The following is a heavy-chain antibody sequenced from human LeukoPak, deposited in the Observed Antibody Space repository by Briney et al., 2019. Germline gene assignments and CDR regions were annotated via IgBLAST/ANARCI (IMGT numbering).Heavy chain of an antibody. D-gene: IGHD3-10*01. J-gene: IGHJ4*02. CDR3: ARDRGGHFDY. Sequence: GGSLRLSCAGSGFTFSSYAMHWVRQAPGKGLEYVSAISSNGGSTYYANSVKGRFTISRDNSKNTLYLQMGSLRAEDMAVYYCARDRGGHFDYWGQGTLVTVSS. CDR1: GFTFSSYA. V-gene: IGHV3-64*01. CDR2: ISSNGGST.